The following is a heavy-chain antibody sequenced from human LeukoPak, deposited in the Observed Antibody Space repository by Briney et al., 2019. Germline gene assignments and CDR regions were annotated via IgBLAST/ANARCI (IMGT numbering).Heavy chain of an antibody. Sequence: PSETLSLTCTVSGGSISSSSYYWGWIRQPPGKGLEWIGSIYYSGSTYYNPSLKSRVTISVDTSKNQFSLKLSSVTAADTAVYYCASGSIAVAGTVDYWGQGTLVTVSS. CDR2: IYYSGST. CDR1: GGSISSSSYY. V-gene: IGHV4-39*07. D-gene: IGHD6-19*01. J-gene: IGHJ4*02. CDR3: ASGSIAVAGTVDY.